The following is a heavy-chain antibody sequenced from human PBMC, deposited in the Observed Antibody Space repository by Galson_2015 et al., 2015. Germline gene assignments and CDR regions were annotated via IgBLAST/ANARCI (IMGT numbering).Heavy chain of an antibody. CDR3: ATGNSHAFDI. CDR2: IHSDGSTT. Sequence: SLRLSCAASGFTFSSYWMHWVRHAPGKGLVWVSRIHSDGSTTSYADSVKGRFTISRDNAKNTLYLQMNSLRPEDTAVYYCATGNSHAFDIWGQGTMITVSS. D-gene: IGHD1-14*01. J-gene: IGHJ3*02. CDR1: GFTFSSYW. V-gene: IGHV3-74*01.